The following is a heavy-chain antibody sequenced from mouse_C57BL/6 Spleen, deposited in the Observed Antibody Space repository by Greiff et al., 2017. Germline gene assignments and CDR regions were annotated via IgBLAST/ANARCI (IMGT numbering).Heavy chain of an antibody. CDR1: GFNIKDYY. D-gene: IGHD4-1*01. J-gene: IGHJ2*01. CDR3: TIWAFGY. CDR2: IDPEDGET. Sequence: VHVKQSGAELVKPGASVKLSCTASGFNIKDYYMHWVKQRPEQGLEWIGRIDPEDGETKYAPKFQGKATITADTSANTAYLQRSSLTAEYTAVYYCTIWAFGYWGQGTTLTVSS. V-gene: IGHV14-2*01.